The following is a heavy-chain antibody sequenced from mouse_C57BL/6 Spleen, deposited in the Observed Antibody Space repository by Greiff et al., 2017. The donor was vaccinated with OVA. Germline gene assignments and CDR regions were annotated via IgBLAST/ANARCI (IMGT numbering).Heavy chain of an antibody. D-gene: IGHD2-3*01. Sequence: QVQLQQPGAELVKPGASVKLSCKASGYTFTSYWMQGVKQRPGQGLEGIGEIDPSDSYTNYNQKFKGKATLTVDTSSSTAYMQLSSLTSEDSAVYYCARRGAYDGYYYWYFDVWGTGTTVTVSS. CDR1: GYTFTSYW. CDR2: IDPSDSYT. J-gene: IGHJ1*03. V-gene: IGHV1-50*01. CDR3: ARRGAYDGYYYWYFDV.